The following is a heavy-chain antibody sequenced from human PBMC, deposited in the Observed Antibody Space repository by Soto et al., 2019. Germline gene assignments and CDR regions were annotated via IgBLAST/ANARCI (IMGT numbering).Heavy chain of an antibody. CDR3: ARAPGSYGYYYYGMDV. CDR2: ISSSSSYI. J-gene: IGHJ6*02. D-gene: IGHD5-18*01. Sequence: PGGSLRLSCAASGFTFSSYSMNWVRQAPGKGLEWASSISSSSSYIYYADSVKGRFTISRDNAKNSLYLQMNSLRAEDTVVYYCARAPGSYGYYYYGMDVWGQGTTVTVSS. CDR1: GFTFSSYS. V-gene: IGHV3-21*01.